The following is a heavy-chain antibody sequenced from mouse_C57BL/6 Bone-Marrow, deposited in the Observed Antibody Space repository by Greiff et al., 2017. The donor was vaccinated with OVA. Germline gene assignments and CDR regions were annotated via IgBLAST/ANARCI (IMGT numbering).Heavy chain of an antibody. V-gene: IGHV1-42*01. J-gene: IGHJ2*01. Sequence: VQLQQSGPELVKPGASVKISCKASGYSFTGYYMNWVKQSPEKSLEWIGEINPSTGGTTYNQKFKAKATLTVDKSSSTAYMQLKSLTSEDSAVYYCARSSGPLYYFDYWGQGTTLTVSS. CDR2: INPSTGGT. CDR1: GYSFTGYY. D-gene: IGHD1-3*01. CDR3: ARSSGPLYYFDY.